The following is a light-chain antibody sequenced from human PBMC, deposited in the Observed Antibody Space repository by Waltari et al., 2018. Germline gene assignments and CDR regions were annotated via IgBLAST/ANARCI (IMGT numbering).Light chain of an antibody. CDR2: SAS. J-gene: IGKJ3*01. CDR3: QQYSSFPLT. V-gene: IGKV1-16*01. Sequence: DIQVTQSPSSLSASVGDRVTITCRASQDIINYLAWVQQKPGKPPKSLIYSASSMHRGVSDRFSGSGSGTEFTLTITSLQPEDVATYYCQQYSSFPLTFGPGTKVGIK. CDR1: QDIINY.